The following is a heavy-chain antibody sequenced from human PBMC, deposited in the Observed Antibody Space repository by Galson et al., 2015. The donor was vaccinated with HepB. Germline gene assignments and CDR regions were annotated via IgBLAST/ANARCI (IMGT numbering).Heavy chain of an antibody. V-gene: IGHV1-46*01. Sequence: SCKASGYTFTSYYMHWVRQAPGQGLAWMGIINPSGGSTSYAQKFQGRVTMTRDTSTSTVYMELSSLRSEDTAVYYCARVATMVRGVIITPPRYYYYGMDVWGQVTTVTVSS. D-gene: IGHD3-10*01. CDR2: INPSGGST. CDR1: GYTFTSYY. J-gene: IGHJ6*02. CDR3: ARVATMVRGVIITPPRYYYYGMDV.